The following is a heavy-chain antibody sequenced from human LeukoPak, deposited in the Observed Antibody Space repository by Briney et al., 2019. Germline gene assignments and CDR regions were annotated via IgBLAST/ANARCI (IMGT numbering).Heavy chain of an antibody. CDR3: ARSGISDIVVVPAAISFYFDY. D-gene: IGHD2-2*01. CDR2: IIPIFGTA. CDR1: GGTFSSYA. Sequence: GASVKVSCKASGGTFSSYAISWVRQAPGQGLEWMGGIIPIFGTANYAHKFQGRVTITADESTSKAYMELSSLRYEDTAVYYCARSGISDIVVVPAAISFYFDYWGQGTLVTVSS. V-gene: IGHV1-69*13. J-gene: IGHJ4*02.